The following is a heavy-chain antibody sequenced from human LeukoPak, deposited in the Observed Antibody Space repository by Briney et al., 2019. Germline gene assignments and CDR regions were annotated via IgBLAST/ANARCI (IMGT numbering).Heavy chain of an antibody. CDR3: ARGYYGSGSYYKIYYYYGMDV. D-gene: IGHD3-10*01. J-gene: IGHJ6*02. CDR2: INHSGST. V-gene: IGHV4-34*01. Sequence: NTSETLSLTCAVYGGSFSGYYWSWIRQPPGKGLEWIGEINHSGSTNYNPSLKSRVTISVDTSKNQFSLKLSSVTAADTAVYYCARGYYGSGSYYKIYYYYGMDVWGQGTTVTVSS. CDR1: GGSFSGYY.